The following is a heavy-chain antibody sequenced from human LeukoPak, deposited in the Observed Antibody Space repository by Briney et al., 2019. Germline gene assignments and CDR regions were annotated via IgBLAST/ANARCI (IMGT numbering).Heavy chain of an antibody. CDR2: ISSSSSYI. V-gene: IGHV3-21*01. CDR3: ARDSSRGDYVY. CDR1: GFTFSSYS. J-gene: IGHJ4*02. Sequence: GGSLRLSCAASGFTFSSYSMNWVRQAPGKGLEWVSSISSSSSYIYYVDSVKGRFTISRDNAKNSLYLQMNSLRAEDTAVYYCARDSSRGDYVYWGQGTLVTVSS. D-gene: IGHD4-17*01.